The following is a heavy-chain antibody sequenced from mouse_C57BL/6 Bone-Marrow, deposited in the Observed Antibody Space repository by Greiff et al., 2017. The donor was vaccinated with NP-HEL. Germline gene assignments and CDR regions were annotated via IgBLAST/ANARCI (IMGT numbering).Heavy chain of an antibody. V-gene: IGHV5-4*01. J-gene: IGHJ1*03. CDR3: ARDGHIYYYGSSYERYFDV. Sequence: DVMLVESGGGLVKPGGSLKLSCAASGFTFSSYAMSWVRQTPEKRLEWVATISAGGSYTYYPDNVKGRFTISRDNAKNNLYLQMSHLKSEDTAMYYCARDGHIYYYGSSYERYFDVWGTGTTVTVSS. CDR2: ISAGGSYT. D-gene: IGHD1-1*01. CDR1: GFTFSSYA.